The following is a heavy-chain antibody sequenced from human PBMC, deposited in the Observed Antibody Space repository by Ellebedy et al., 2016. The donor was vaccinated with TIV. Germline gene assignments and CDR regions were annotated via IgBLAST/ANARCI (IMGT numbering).Heavy chain of an antibody. V-gene: IGHV1-46*01. Sequence: ASVKVSCKASGYTFTKYYMHWVRQAPGQGLEWMGMINPSGGSTSYAQKFQGRVTMARDTSTSTVYMELSSLRSEDTAVYYCTCLQLGIADYFDYWGQGALVTVSS. CDR2: INPSGGST. CDR1: GYTFTKYY. D-gene: IGHD6-13*01. J-gene: IGHJ4*02. CDR3: TCLQLGIADYFDY.